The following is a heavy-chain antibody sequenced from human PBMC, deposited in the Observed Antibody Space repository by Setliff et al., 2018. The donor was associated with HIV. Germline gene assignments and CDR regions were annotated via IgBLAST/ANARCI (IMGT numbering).Heavy chain of an antibody. CDR2: IDHFGSEE. V-gene: IGHV3-7*05. CDR3: ANMQWASNAWYSFDY. J-gene: IGHJ4*02. Sequence: GGSLRLSCAASGFSFSRYWMSWVRQAPGKGLEWVASIDHFGSEENYVDSVEGRFTISRDNAKNSLYLQMNSLRAEDTAVYYCANMQWASNAWYSFDYWGQGALVTVSS. D-gene: IGHD6-19*01. CDR1: GFSFSRYW.